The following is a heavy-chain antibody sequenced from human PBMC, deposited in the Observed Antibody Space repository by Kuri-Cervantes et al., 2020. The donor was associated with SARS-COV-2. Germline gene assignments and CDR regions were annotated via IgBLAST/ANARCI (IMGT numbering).Heavy chain of an antibody. J-gene: IGHJ4*02. V-gene: IGHV1-2*06. CDR2: INPNSGGT. CDR1: GYFFTDYY. D-gene: IGHD3-3*01. CDR3: ARDLTIFGVVISYFYY. Sequence: ASVKVSCKASGYFFTDYYMHWVRQAPGQELGWMGRINPNSGGTNYAQKYQGRVTMTRDTSTSKAYMELSRMRSDDKAVYYCARDLTIFGVVISYFYYWGQGTLVTVSS.